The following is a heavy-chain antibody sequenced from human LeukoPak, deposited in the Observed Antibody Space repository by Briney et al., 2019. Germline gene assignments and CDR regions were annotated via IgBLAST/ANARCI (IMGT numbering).Heavy chain of an antibody. Sequence: SETLSLTCAVSGGSISSSNWWSWVRQPPGKGLEWIGEIYHSGSTNYNPSLKSRVTISVDKSKNQFSLKLSSVTAADTAVYYCARDLRAYCSGGSCYSYGAFDIWGQGTMVTVSS. J-gene: IGHJ3*02. V-gene: IGHV4-4*02. D-gene: IGHD2-15*01. CDR2: IYHSGST. CDR3: ARDLRAYCSGGSCYSYGAFDI. CDR1: GGSISSSNW.